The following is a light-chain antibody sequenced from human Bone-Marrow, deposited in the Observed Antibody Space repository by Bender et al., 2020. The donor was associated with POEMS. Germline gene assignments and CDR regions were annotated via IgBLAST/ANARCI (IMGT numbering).Light chain of an antibody. J-gene: IGLJ2*01. CDR3: QAWDTYSVI. CDR1: EGGEKE. Sequence: GETASRTGAGEEGGEKEGAGDQQKPGQSPVLVIYQDTKRPSGIPERFSGSNSGNTATLTISGTQAMDEADYYCQAWDTYSVIFGGGTKLTVL. CDR2: QDT. V-gene: IGLV3-1*01.